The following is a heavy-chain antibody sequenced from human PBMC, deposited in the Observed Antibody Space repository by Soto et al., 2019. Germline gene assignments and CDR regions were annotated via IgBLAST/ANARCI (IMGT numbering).Heavy chain of an antibody. CDR2: IDPRDSET. D-gene: IGHD3-22*01. CDR3: ARREYSYSRGSFDY. Sequence: GESLKISCEGSGYNFTNFWIHWVRQLPGKGLEWMGRIDPRDSETNYSPSSQGHVTISTAKSVTTAYLQWSSLKASDTALYYCARREYSYSRGSFDYWGHGNLVTVSS. CDR1: GYNFTNFW. J-gene: IGHJ4*01. V-gene: IGHV5-10-1*01.